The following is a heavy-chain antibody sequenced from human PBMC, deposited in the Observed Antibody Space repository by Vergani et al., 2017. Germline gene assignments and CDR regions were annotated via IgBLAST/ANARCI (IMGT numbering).Heavy chain of an antibody. D-gene: IGHD6-13*01. CDR3: ARGIAAAVSWFDP. V-gene: IGHV1-3*01. Sequence: QVQLVQSGAEVKKPGASVKVSCKASGYTFTSYDINWVRQATGQGLEWMGWINAGNGNTKYSQKFQGRVTITRDTSASTAYMELSSLRSEDTAVYYCARGIAAAVSWFDPWGQGTLVTVSS. J-gene: IGHJ5*02. CDR1: GYTFTSYD. CDR2: INAGNGNT.